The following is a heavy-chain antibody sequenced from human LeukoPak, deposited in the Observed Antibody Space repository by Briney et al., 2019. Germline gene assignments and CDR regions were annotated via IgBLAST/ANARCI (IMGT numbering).Heavy chain of an antibody. CDR2: IYYSGST. CDR3: ASTTDDYVYYMDV. CDR1: GGSISSSSYY. D-gene: IGHD1-1*01. V-gene: IGHV4-39*07. Sequence: PSETLSLTCTVSGGSISSSSYYWGWIRQPPGKGLEWIGSIYYSGSTYYNPSLKSRVTISVDTSKNQFSLKLSSVTAADTAVYYCASTTDDYVYYMDVWGKGTTVTVSS. J-gene: IGHJ6*03.